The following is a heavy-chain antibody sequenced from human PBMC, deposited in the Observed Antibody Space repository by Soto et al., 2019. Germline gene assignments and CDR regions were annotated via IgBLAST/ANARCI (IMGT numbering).Heavy chain of an antibody. D-gene: IGHD2-2*01. Sequence: QVQLQESGPGLVRPSQTLSLTCTVSGVSITNGDYYWNWIRQHPGKGLEWIGYINYRGTTFYNPSLKSRVCISVETSKNQSSLNVSGVTGADTAVYFCARVTPGEGPYWGKGTLVTVSS. CDR2: INYRGTT. CDR3: ARVTPGEGPY. CDR1: GVSITNGDYY. J-gene: IGHJ4*02. V-gene: IGHV4-31*03.